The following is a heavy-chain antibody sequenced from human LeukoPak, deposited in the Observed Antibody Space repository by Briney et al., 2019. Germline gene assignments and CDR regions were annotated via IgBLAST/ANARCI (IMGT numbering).Heavy chain of an antibody. CDR1: GFTFSSYW. Sequence: GGSPRLSCAASGFTFSSYWMHWVRQAPGRGLVWVSRIKSAGSSIMYADSVKGRFTISRDNAKNTLYLQMNSLRAEDTAVYYCARDLDYGGKSNFDYWGQGTLVTVSS. CDR2: IKSAGSSI. CDR3: ARDLDYGGKSNFDY. V-gene: IGHV3-74*03. J-gene: IGHJ4*02. D-gene: IGHD4-23*01.